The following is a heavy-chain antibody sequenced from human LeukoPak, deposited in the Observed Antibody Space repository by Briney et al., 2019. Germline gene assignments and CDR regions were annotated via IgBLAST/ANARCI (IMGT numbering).Heavy chain of an antibody. Sequence: PGGSLRLSCAASGFTFSIYAMNWVRQAPGKGLEWVSGISDSGRNTYYSDSVKGRFTLSRDDSRNTVYLQLNNLRVEDTAIYYCAKANWVSNADAVWWGQGTQVTVSS. D-gene: IGHD1-1*01. CDR1: GFTFSIYA. J-gene: IGHJ4*02. V-gene: IGHV3-23*01. CDR2: ISDSGRNT. CDR3: AKANWVSNADAVW.